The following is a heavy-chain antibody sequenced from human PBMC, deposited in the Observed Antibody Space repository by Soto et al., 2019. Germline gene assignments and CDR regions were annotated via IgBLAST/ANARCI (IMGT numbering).Heavy chain of an antibody. Sequence: GGSLRLSCAASGFTFSGSAMHWVRQASGKGLEWVGRITSKANSYATAYAASVKGRFTISRDDSKNTAYLQMNSLKTEDTAVYYCTRPGFLSYYDSSGYYYQDYWGQGTLVTVSS. CDR3: TRPGFLSYYDSSGYYYQDY. V-gene: IGHV3-73*01. J-gene: IGHJ4*02. CDR2: ITSKANSYAT. CDR1: GFTFSGSA. D-gene: IGHD3-22*01.